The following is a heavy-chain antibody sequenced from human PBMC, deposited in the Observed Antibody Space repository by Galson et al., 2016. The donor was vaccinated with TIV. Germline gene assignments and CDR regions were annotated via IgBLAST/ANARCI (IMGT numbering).Heavy chain of an antibody. CDR3: AKCRNTAMDTYYYYYGLDV. V-gene: IGHV1-69*01. J-gene: IGHJ6*02. D-gene: IGHD5-18*01. CDR1: GGTFSSFV. CDR2: IIPLFGEA. Sequence: GGTFSSFVVTWVRQAPGQGLEWMGGIIPLFGEAHYAQKFQGRVTISADESTSTVYMELRSLRSGDTAVYYCAKCRNTAMDTYYYYYGLDVWGQGTTVTVSS.